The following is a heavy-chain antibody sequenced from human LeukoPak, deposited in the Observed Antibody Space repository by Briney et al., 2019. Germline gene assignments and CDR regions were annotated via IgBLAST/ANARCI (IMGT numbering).Heavy chain of an antibody. CDR2: IYYSGST. CDR1: GGSITSYY. V-gene: IGHV4-59*08. Sequence: SETLSLTCTVSGGSITSYYWSWIRQPPGKGLEWIGYIYYSGSTNYNPPLKSRVTISVETSKNQFSLKLRSVTAADTAVYYCARRNIAAAGRSWFDPWGQGTLVTVSS. D-gene: IGHD6-13*01. J-gene: IGHJ5*02. CDR3: ARRNIAAAGRSWFDP.